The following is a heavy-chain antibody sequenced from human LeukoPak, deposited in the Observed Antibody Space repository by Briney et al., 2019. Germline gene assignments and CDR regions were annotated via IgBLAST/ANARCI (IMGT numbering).Heavy chain of an antibody. D-gene: IGHD5-24*01. CDR1: RFTFSSYA. CDR3: VKRSRDGYNSPLDN. V-gene: IGHV3-23*01. J-gene: IGHJ4*01. Sequence: GGSLRLSCAASRFTFSSYAMNWVRQAPGKGLEWVSQISGSGGETYYADSVQGRFTISRDNSENRLYLQMNSPRAEDTAVYYCVKRSRDGYNSPLDNWGQGTLVTVSS. CDR2: ISGSGGET.